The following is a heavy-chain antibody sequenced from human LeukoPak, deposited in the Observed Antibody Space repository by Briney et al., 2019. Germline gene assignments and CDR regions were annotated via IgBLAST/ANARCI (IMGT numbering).Heavy chain of an antibody. D-gene: IGHD1-20*01. CDR1: GGSISSGSYY. Sequence: SETLSLTCTVSGGSISSGSYYWSWIRQPAGKGLEWIGRIYTSGSTYYNPSLKSRVTISVDTSKNQFSLKLSSVTAADTAVYYCARDDVEDNWNDGGGAFDIWGQGTMVTVSS. J-gene: IGHJ3*02. CDR2: IYTSGST. V-gene: IGHV4-61*02. CDR3: ARDDVEDNWNDGGGAFDI.